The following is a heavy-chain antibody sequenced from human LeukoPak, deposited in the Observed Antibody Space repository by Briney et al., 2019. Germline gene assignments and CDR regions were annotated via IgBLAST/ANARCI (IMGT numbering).Heavy chain of an antibody. J-gene: IGHJ6*02. Sequence: SETLSLTCAVYGGSFSGYYWSWIRQPPGKGLEWIGEINHSGSTNYNPSLKSRVTISVDTSKNQFSLKLSSVTAADTAVYYCVRIGGKSMVYGMDVWGQGTTVTVSS. CDR1: GGSFSGYY. V-gene: IGHV4-34*01. CDR2: INHSGST. D-gene: IGHD3-10*01. CDR3: VRIGGKSMVYGMDV.